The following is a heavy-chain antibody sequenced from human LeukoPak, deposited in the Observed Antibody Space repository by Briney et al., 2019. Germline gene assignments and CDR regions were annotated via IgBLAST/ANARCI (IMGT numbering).Heavy chain of an antibody. D-gene: IGHD3-10*01. Sequence: SETLSLTCAVYGGSFSGYYWSWIRQPPGKGLEWIGEINHSGSTNYNPSLKSRVTISVDTSKNQFSLKLSSVTAADTAVYYCARFISPLGLLDYWGQGTLVTVSS. V-gene: IGHV4-34*01. CDR1: GGSFSGYY. CDR3: ARFISPLGLLDY. CDR2: INHSGST. J-gene: IGHJ4*02.